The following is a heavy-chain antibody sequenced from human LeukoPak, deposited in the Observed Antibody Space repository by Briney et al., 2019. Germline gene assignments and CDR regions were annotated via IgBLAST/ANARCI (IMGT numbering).Heavy chain of an antibody. D-gene: IGHD3-10*01. CDR2: IYPRDSDT. CDR3: ARRSGQGSGSYYLFDY. V-gene: IGHV5-51*01. Sequence: GESLKISCRGSGYSFSNYCICWLRQLPAKGLQWMRIIYPRDSDTSYSPSFQSQAPISADTSITTAYLQWSRLKASDTAMYYCARRSGQGSGSYYLFDYWGQGTLVTVSS. CDR1: GYSFSNYC. J-gene: IGHJ4*02.